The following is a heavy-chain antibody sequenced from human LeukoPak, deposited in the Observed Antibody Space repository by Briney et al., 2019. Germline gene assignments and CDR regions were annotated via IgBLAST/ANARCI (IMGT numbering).Heavy chain of an antibody. V-gene: IGHV3-33*06. CDR3: ANQLEYYMDV. CDR2: IWYDGSNR. Sequence: GGPLRLSCAASGFTFSSYGMHWVRQAPGKGLEWVAVIWYDGSNRYYADSVKGRFTISRDNSKNTLYLQMNSLRAEDTAVYYCANQLEYYMDVWGKGTTVTVSS. J-gene: IGHJ6*03. CDR1: GFTFSSYG. D-gene: IGHD3-10*01.